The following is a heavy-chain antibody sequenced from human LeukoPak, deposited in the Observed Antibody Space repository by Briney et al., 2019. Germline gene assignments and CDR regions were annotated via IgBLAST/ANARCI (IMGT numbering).Heavy chain of an antibody. V-gene: IGHV3-9*01. CDR2: ISWNGNNI. CDR3: ARVPYKSAWPYFDS. Sequence: EPGGSLRLSCAASGFTFDDFALHWVRQAPGKGLEWVSGISWNGNNIGYADSVKGRVTISRDNAKNSLYLQMNSLKTDDTAVYYCARVPYKSAWPYFDSWGPGTLVTVSS. D-gene: IGHD1-20*01. CDR1: GFTFDDFA. J-gene: IGHJ4*02.